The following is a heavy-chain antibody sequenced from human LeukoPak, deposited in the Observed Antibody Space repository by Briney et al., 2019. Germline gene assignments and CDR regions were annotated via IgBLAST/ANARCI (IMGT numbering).Heavy chain of an antibody. CDR3: ARDGADILTDY. J-gene: IGHJ4*02. Sequence: GGSLRLSCAASGFTVRSNYMRWVRQAPGKGLEWVSVIYSGGSTYYAHSVKGRFTISRDNSKNTPYLQMNSLRAEDTAVDYCARDGADILTDYWGQGTLVTVSS. CDR2: IYSGGST. D-gene: IGHD3-9*01. V-gene: IGHV3-66*01. CDR1: GFTVRSNY.